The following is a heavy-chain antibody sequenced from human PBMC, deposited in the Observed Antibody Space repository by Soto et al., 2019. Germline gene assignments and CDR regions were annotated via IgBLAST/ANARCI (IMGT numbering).Heavy chain of an antibody. J-gene: IGHJ4*02. CDR2: TTYTGDTT. D-gene: IGHD4-17*01. Sequence: DVYLLESGGTLVQPGGSLRLSCAASGFDFSSYAMTWVRQAPGKGLEWVSGTTYTGDTTYYADSVKGRFTISRDNYRNTLYLQMNSLRADDTAMYFCAKDWPGTSSVTSDYWGQGTLVTVSS. CDR3: AKDWPGTSSVTSDY. CDR1: GFDFSSYA. V-gene: IGHV3-23*01.